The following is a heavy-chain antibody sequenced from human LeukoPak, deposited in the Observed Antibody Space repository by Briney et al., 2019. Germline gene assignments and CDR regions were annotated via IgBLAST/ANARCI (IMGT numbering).Heavy chain of an antibody. CDR2: ITGSGGST. V-gene: IGHV3-23*01. D-gene: IGHD2-8*01. J-gene: IGHJ1*01. Sequence: GGSLRLSCAASGFTFSSYAMSWVRQAQGKGLEWVSNITGSGGSTYYADSVRGRFTISRDTFKNTLYLQMNSLRAEDTGAYYCAKDPTRARTVVHFQNWGQGTLDT. CDR3: AKDPTRARTVVHFQN. CDR1: GFTFSSYA.